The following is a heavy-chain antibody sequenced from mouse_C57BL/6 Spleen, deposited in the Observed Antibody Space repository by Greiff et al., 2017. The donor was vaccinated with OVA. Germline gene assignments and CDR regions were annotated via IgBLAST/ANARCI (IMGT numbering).Heavy chain of an antibody. CDR3: ARPLYGSSYWYFDV. V-gene: IGHV1-26*01. D-gene: IGHD1-1*01. Sequence: EVKLQQSGPELVKPGASVKISCKASGYTFTDYYMNWVKQSHGKSLEWIGDINPNNGGTSYNQKFKGKATLTVDKSSSTADMELRSLTSEDSAVYYCARPLYGSSYWYFDVWGTGTTVTVSS. CDR1: GYTFTDYY. CDR2: INPNNGGT. J-gene: IGHJ1*03.